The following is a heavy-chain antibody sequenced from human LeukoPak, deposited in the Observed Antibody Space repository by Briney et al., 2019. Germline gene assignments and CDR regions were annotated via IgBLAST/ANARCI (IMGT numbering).Heavy chain of an antibody. Sequence: SETLSLTCTVSGGSISSYYWSWIRQPPGKGLEWIGHIYNSGSTNYNPSLKSRVTISVDTSKNQFSLKLSSVTAADTAVYYCARSGYYSLWYFDLWGRGTLVTVSS. CDR3: ARSGYYSLWYFDL. D-gene: IGHD3-22*01. V-gene: IGHV4-59*01. CDR1: GGSISSYY. CDR2: IYNSGST. J-gene: IGHJ2*01.